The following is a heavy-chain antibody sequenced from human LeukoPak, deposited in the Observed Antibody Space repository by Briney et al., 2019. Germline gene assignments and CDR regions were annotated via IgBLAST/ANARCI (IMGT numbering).Heavy chain of an antibody. CDR1: GGSFSGYY. D-gene: IGHD2-2*01. V-gene: IGHV4-34*01. J-gene: IGHJ6*03. CDR3: ASLRQYQLPYYYYYYYMDV. CDR2: IYYSGST. Sequence: KPSETLSLTCAVYGGSFSGYYWSWIRQPPGKGLEWIGSIYYSGSTYYNPSLKSRVTISVDTSKNQFSLKLSSVTAADTAVYYCASLRQYQLPYYYYYYYMDVWGKGTTVTVSS.